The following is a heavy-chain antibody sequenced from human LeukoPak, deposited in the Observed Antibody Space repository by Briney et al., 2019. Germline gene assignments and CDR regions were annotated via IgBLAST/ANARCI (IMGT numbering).Heavy chain of an antibody. V-gene: IGHV1-8*03. Sequence: ASVKVSCKASGYTFTSYDINWVRQATGQGLEWMGWMNPNSGNTGYAQKFQGRVTITRNTSISTAYMELSSLRSEDTAVYYCASGLHYGGNSVYDAFDIWGQGTMVTASS. J-gene: IGHJ3*02. CDR1: GYTFTSYD. CDR2: MNPNSGNT. D-gene: IGHD4-23*01. CDR3: ASGLHYGGNSVYDAFDI.